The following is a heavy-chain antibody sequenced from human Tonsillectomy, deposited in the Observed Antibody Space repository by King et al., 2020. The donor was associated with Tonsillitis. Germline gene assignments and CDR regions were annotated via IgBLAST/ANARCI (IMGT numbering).Heavy chain of an antibody. D-gene: IGHD2-8*01. CDR1: GYTLTALS. CDR2: FDPADGET. CDR3: ATVPTKHYYYNMDV. J-gene: IGHJ6*03. Sequence: QLVQSGAEVKKPGASVKVSCKVSGYTLTALSMHWVRQAPGKGLEWVGGFDPADGETIYAQKFQGRVTMTEDTSTDTAYMELSSLRSEDTAVYYCATVPTKHYYYNMDVWGKGTTVTVSS. V-gene: IGHV1-24*01.